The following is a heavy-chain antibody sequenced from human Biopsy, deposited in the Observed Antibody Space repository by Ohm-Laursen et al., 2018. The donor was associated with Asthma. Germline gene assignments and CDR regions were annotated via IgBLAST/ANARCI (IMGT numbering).Heavy chain of an antibody. V-gene: IGHV3-9*01. CDR3: VRDMGAGPNHPPSPSGVYHLSGMDV. CDR2: ISWNSASS. J-gene: IGHJ6*02. D-gene: IGHD3-16*01. CDR1: LFSLDDYA. Sequence: RSLRLSCAASLFSLDDYAMYWVRQGPGKGLEWVAGISWNSASSAYADSVKGRFTISRDNAKNSLYLQMTSLGPADTAMYYCVRDMGAGPNHPPSPSGVYHLSGMDVWGQGTTVTVSS.